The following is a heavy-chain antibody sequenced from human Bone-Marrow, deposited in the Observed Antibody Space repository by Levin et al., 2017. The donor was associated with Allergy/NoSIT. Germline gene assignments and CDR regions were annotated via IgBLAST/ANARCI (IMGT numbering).Heavy chain of an antibody. CDR2: ISGSGGST. D-gene: IGHD5-18*01. J-gene: IGHJ4*02. Sequence: PGGSLRLSCAASGFTFSSYAMSWVRQAPGKGLEWVSAISGSGGSTYYADSVKGRFTISRDNSKNTLYLQMNSLRAEDTAVYYCAKVIGMGMGTAKDYWGQGTLVTVSS. CDR1: GFTFSSYA. V-gene: IGHV3-23*01. CDR3: AKVIGMGMGTAKDY.